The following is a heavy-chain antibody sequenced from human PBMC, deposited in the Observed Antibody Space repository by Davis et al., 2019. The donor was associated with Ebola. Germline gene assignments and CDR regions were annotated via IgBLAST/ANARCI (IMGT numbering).Heavy chain of an antibody. CDR2: IFPDDSNA. J-gene: IGHJ4*02. Sequence: KVSCKGSGYGFINYWSGWVRPTRGKGLEWMGFIFPDDSNAIYSPSFQGQVTFSVDKSLRTAYLHWNSLKASDTATYYCARQGTTSWDSWGQGTLVTVSS. D-gene: IGHD2-2*01. CDR1: GYGFINYW. CDR3: ARQGTTSWDS. V-gene: IGHV5-51*01.